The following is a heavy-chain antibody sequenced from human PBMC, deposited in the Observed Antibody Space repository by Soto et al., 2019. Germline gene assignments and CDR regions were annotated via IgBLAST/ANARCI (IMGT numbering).Heavy chain of an antibody. D-gene: IGHD1-1*01. CDR1: GFTFSSYA. V-gene: IGHV3-23*01. CDR2: ISGSGGST. CDR3: ATWHEREHAYDV. Sequence: PGGSLRLSCAASGFTFSSYAMSWVRQAPGKGLEWVSAISGSGGSTYYADSVKGRFTISRDNSKTTVYLQMDGLRPDDTAVYYCATWHEREHAYDVWGQGTTVTVSS. J-gene: IGHJ3*01.